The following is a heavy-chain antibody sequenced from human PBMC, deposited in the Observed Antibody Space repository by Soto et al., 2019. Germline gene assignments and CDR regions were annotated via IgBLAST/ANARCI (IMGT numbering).Heavy chain of an antibody. CDR1: GFTFDDYA. Sequence: GGSLRLSCAASGFTFDDYAMHWVRQAPGKGLEWVSGISWNSGSIGYADSVKGRFTISRDNAKNSLYLQMNSLRAEDTALYYCAKDIGGGYYYGVDVWGQGTTVTVSS. J-gene: IGHJ6*02. V-gene: IGHV3-9*01. CDR3: AKDIGGGYYYGVDV. D-gene: IGHD3-16*01. CDR2: ISWNSGSI.